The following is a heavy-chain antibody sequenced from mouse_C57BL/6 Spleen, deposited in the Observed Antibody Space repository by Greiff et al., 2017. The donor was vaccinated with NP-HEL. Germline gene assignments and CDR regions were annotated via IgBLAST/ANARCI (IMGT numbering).Heavy chain of an antibody. CDR1: GYTFTSYW. Sequence: QVQLQQSGAELVKPGASVKLSCKASGYTFTSYWMHWVKQRPGQGLEWIGMIHPNSGSTNYNEKFKSKATLTVDKSSSTAYMQLSSLTSEDSAVYYCARGNLYGSSHGAYWGQGTLVTVSA. CDR3: ARGNLYGSSHGAY. J-gene: IGHJ3*01. CDR2: IHPNSGST. V-gene: IGHV1-64*01. D-gene: IGHD1-1*01.